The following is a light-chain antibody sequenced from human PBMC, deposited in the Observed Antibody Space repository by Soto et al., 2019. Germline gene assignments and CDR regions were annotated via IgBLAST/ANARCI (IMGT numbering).Light chain of an antibody. CDR3: NSYTTSNTRQIV. CDR1: SSEVGGYNY. J-gene: IGLJ1*01. CDR2: DVS. V-gene: IGLV2-14*01. Sequence: QSVLTQPASVSGSPGQSITISSTGTSSEVGGYNYVSWYQQHPGKSPKFMIYDVSNRPSGVSTRFSGSKSGNTASLTISGLQAEDEADYYCNSYTTSNTRQIVFGTGTKVTVL.